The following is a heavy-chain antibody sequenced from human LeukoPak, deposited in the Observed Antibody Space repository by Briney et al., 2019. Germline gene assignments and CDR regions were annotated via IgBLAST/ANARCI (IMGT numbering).Heavy chain of an antibody. CDR1: GGSISSGSYY. J-gene: IGHJ3*02. CDR2: IYYSGST. V-gene: IGHV4-61*01. Sequence: PSQTLSLTCTVSGGSISSGSYYWSWIRQPPGKGLEWIGYIYYSGSTNYNPSLKSRVTISVDTSKNQFSLKLSSVTAADTAVYYCARGIKVAVAGTAFDIWGQGTMVTVSS. CDR3: ARGIKVAVAGTAFDI. D-gene: IGHD6-19*01.